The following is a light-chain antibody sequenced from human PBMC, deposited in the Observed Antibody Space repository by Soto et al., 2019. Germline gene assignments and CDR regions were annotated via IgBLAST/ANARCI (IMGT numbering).Light chain of an antibody. CDR1: SSNIGAGYD. Sequence: QSVLTQPPSVSGAPGQRVTISCTGSSSNIGAGYDVHWYQQLPGTAPKLLIYGNINRSSGVPDRFSGSKSGTSASLAIAGLQAEDEADYYCQSYDNSLSGYVFGTGTKVTVL. CDR3: QSYDNSLSGYV. CDR2: GNI. V-gene: IGLV1-40*01. J-gene: IGLJ1*01.